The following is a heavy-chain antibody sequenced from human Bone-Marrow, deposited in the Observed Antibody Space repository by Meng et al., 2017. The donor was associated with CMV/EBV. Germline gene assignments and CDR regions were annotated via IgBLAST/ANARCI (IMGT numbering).Heavy chain of an antibody. CDR2: IYYSGST. D-gene: IGHD5-24*01. V-gene: IGHV4-30-4*08. CDR3: ARDPGWHGGMDV. CDR1: GGSISSGDYY. Sequence: SETLSLTCTVSGGSISSGDYYWSWIRQPPGKGLEWIGYIYYSGSTYYNPSLKSRVTISVDTSKNQFSLKLSSVTAADAAVYYCARDPGWHGGMDVWGQGTTVTVSS. J-gene: IGHJ6*02.